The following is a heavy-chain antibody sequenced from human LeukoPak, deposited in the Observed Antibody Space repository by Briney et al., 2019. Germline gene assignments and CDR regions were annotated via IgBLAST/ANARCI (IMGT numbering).Heavy chain of an antibody. D-gene: IGHD3-22*01. V-gene: IGHV4-59*01. Sequence: SETLSLTCTVSGGSIHYYYWAWIRQPPGKRLEWLGYISYNGYTKYSPSLESRITMSVDPSKNLFSLSLSSVTAADTAIYYCARAISYYDQSGFSYYFDNWGQGTQVTVSS. CDR3: ARAISYYDQSGFSYYFDN. CDR2: ISYNGYT. J-gene: IGHJ4*02. CDR1: GGSIHYYY.